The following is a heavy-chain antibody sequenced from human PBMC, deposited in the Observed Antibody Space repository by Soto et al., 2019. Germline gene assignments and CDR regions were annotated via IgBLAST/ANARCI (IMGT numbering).Heavy chain of an antibody. V-gene: IGHV3-74*01. D-gene: IGHD3-3*01. CDR3: ARDGTYYDFWSGNPRYYYYMDV. CDR1: GFTFSSYW. CDR2: INSDGSST. Sequence: GGSLRLSCAASGFTFSSYWMHWVRQAPGKGLVWVSRINSDGSSTSYADYVKGRFTISRDNAKNTLYLQMNSLRAEDTAVYYCARDGTYYDFWSGNPRYYYYMDVWGKGTTVTVSS. J-gene: IGHJ6*03.